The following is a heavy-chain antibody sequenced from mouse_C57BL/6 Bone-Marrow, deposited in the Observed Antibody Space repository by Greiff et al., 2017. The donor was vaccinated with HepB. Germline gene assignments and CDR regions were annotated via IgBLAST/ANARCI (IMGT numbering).Heavy chain of an antibody. J-gene: IGHJ2*01. Sequence: DVQLQESGAELVRPGASVKLSCTASGFNIKDDYMHWVKQRPEQGLEWIGWIDPENGDTEYASKFQGKATITADTSSNTAYLQLSSLTSEDTAVYYCTSITTVVAPDYFDYWGQGTTLTVSS. CDR3: TSITTVVAPDYFDY. D-gene: IGHD1-1*01. CDR1: GFNIKDDY. V-gene: IGHV14-4*01. CDR2: IDPENGDT.